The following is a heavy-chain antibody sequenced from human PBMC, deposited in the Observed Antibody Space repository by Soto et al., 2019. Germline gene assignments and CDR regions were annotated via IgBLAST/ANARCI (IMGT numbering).Heavy chain of an antibody. Sequence: PGGSLRLSCVASGFTFSNYAMNWVRQAPGKGLEWVAVISYDGSNKYYADSVKGRITISRDNSRNTLYLQMNNLRAEDTATYYCARDLGNNYGSFAYWGQGTLVTVSS. D-gene: IGHD4-17*01. J-gene: IGHJ4*02. CDR2: ISYDGSNK. CDR1: GFTFSNYA. V-gene: IGHV3-30-3*01. CDR3: ARDLGNNYGSFAY.